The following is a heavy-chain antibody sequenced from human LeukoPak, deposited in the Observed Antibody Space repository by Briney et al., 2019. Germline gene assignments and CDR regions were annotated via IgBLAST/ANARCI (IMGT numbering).Heavy chain of an antibody. J-gene: IGHJ4*02. CDR3: ARDGDCSSTSCYTGTIDY. V-gene: IGHV3-7*01. CDR1: GFTFSSHW. Sequence: GGSLRLSCAASGFTFSSHWMSWVRQAPGKGLEWVANIKQDGSEKYYVDSVKGRFTISRDNAKNSLYLQMNSLRAEDTAVYYCARDGDCSSTSCYTGTIDYWGQGTLVTVSS. CDR2: IKQDGSEK. D-gene: IGHD2-2*02.